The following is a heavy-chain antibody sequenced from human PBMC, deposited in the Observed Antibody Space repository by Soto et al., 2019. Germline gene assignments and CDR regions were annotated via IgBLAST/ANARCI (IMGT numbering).Heavy chain of an antibody. CDR3: WQGVLGECSTTSCLFVLDY. D-gene: IGHD2-2*01. CDR2: ISDSGST. V-gene: IGHV3-23*01. Sequence: QPGGSLRLSCTASGFTFSRYAMSWVRQAPGKGLEWVSTISDSGSTYYAESVKGRLTISRDNSKHPLYLQMNSLRAEDTALYYRWQGVLGECSTTSCLFVLDYGGVGVLVTVSS. CDR1: GFTFSRYA. J-gene: IGHJ4*02.